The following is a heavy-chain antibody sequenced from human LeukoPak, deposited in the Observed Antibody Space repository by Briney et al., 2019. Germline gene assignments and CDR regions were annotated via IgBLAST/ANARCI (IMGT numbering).Heavy chain of an antibody. V-gene: IGHV1-18*01. J-gene: IGHJ4*02. CDR1: GYTFTSYG. CDR3: ARDAGAYDVLTGYYLWSKYYFDY. CDR2: ISAYNGNT. Sequence: ASVKVSCKASGYTFTSYGISWVRQAPGQGLEWMGWISAYNGNTNYAQKLQDRVTMTTDTSTSTAYMELRSVRSDDTAVYYCARDAGAYDVLTGYYLWSKYYFDYWGQGTLVTVSS. D-gene: IGHD3-9*01.